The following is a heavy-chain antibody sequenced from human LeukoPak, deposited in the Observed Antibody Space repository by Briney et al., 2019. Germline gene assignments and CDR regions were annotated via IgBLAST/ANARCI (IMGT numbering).Heavy chain of an antibody. J-gene: IGHJ5*01. CDR1: GFTFTDFW. V-gene: IGHV3-7*01. Sequence: GGSLRLSCEVSGFTFTDFWMNWVRQAPGKGPEWVASIRQDGSEKTYVDSVKGRFTISRDNTKNSLSLQLNGLRAEHTAVYYCVRDGTAPGLYFDLWGQGTLVTVSS. CDR3: VRDGTAPGLYFDL. D-gene: IGHD6-13*01. CDR2: IRQDGSEK.